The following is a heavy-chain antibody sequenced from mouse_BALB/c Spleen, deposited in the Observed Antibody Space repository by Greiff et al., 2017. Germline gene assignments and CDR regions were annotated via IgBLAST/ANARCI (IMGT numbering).Heavy chain of an antibody. Sequence: LQESGAELARPGASVKMSCKASGYTFTSYTMHWVKQRPGQGLEWIGYINPSSGYTNYNQKFKDKATLTADKSSSTAYMQLSSLTSEDSAVYYCARSDGYYFDYWGQGTTLTVSS. D-gene: IGHD2-3*01. J-gene: IGHJ2*01. CDR3: ARSDGYYFDY. V-gene: IGHV1-4*01. CDR1: GYTFTSYT. CDR2: INPSSGYT.